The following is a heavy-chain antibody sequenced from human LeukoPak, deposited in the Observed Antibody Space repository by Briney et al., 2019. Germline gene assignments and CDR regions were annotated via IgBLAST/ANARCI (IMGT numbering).Heavy chain of an antibody. CDR3: ARLYCSSTSCYLGDAFDI. V-gene: IGHV4-4*07. D-gene: IGHD2-2*01. J-gene: IGHJ3*02. CDR1: GGSISSYY. CDR2: IYTSGST. Sequence: SETLSLTCTVSGGSISSYYWSWIRQPAGKGLEWIGRIYTSGSTTYNPSLKSRVTMSVDTSKNQFSLKLSSVTAADTAVYYCARLYCSSTSCYLGDAFDIWGQGTMVTVSS.